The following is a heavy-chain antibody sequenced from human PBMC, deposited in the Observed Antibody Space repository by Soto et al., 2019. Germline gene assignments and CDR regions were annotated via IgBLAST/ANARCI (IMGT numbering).Heavy chain of an antibody. CDR3: ARDSPPVDY. J-gene: IGHJ4*02. CDR2: ISAYNGNT. CDR1: GYTFTSYG. Sequence: QVQLVQSGAEVKKPGASVKVSCKASGYTFTSYGVSWVRQDPGQGLEWMGWISAYNGNTKYAQKLQGRVTMTTDTSTNTAYMDLRSLRSDDTAVYYCARDSPPVDYWGQGTLVTVSS. V-gene: IGHV1-18*01.